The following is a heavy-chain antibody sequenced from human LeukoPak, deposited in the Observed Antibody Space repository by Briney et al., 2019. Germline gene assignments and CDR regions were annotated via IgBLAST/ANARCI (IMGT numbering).Heavy chain of an antibody. CDR3: ARGGSSSIYGMDV. Sequence: PSETLSLTCTVSRGSISTYFWSWIRQPAGKGLEWIGHIYSSGRTNYNPSLKSRVTMSVDTSKNQFSLKLSSVTAADTAVYYCARGGSSSIYGMDVWGQGTTVTVSS. CDR2: IYSSGRT. CDR1: RGSISTYF. V-gene: IGHV4-4*07. J-gene: IGHJ6*02. D-gene: IGHD6-6*01.